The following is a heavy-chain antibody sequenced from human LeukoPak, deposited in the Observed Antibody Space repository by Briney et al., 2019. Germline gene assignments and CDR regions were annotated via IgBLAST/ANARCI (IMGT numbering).Heavy chain of an antibody. Sequence: GGSLRLSRAASGFTFSSYNMNWVRQAPGKGLEWVSSISGSSGYIYYADSMKGRFTISRDNAKNSMDLQMNSLRAEDTAVYYCARDSCSGGSCYPPYYYYYGMDVWGQGTTVTVSS. D-gene: IGHD2-15*01. CDR2: ISGSSGYI. J-gene: IGHJ6*02. CDR3: ARDSCSGGSCYPPYYYYYGMDV. CDR1: GFTFSSYN. V-gene: IGHV3-21*01.